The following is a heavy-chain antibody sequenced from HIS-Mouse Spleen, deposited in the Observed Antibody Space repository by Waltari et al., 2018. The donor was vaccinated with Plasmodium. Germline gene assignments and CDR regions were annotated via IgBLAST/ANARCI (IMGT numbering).Heavy chain of an antibody. J-gene: IGHJ5*02. Sequence: QVQLQESGPGLVKPSATLSLTCTVSGYSISRGYYWVWIRQPPGKGLEWIGSIYHSGSTYYNPSLKSRVTISVDTSKNQFSLKLSSVTAADTAVYYCARGVGYSSSWYWFDPWGQGTLVTVSS. CDR2: IYHSGST. D-gene: IGHD6-13*01. CDR1: GYSISRGYY. CDR3: ARGVGYSSSWYWFDP. V-gene: IGHV4-38-2*02.